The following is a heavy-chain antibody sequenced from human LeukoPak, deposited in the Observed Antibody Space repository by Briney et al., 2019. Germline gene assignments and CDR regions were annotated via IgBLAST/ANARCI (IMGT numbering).Heavy chain of an antibody. CDR3: ARSKGGSGWSPTIDY. CDR1: GFTFSSSW. V-gene: IGHV3-74*01. D-gene: IGHD6-19*01. J-gene: IGHJ4*02. Sequence: PGGSLRLSCVVSGFTFSSSWMHWVRQAPGKGLEWVSRINSDGSSTSYADSVKGRFTISRDNAMNTLYLQMNSPRAEDTAVYYCARSKGGSGWSPTIDYWGQGTLVTVSS. CDR2: INSDGSST.